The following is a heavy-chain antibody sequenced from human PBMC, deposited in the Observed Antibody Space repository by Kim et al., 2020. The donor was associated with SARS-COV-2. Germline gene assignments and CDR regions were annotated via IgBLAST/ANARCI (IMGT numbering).Heavy chain of an antibody. CDR2: IDPSDSYT. J-gene: IGHJ5*02. CDR3: ARHSWYRSPGDWFDP. CDR1: GYSFTSYW. Sequence: GESLKISCKGSGYSFTSYWISWVRQMPGKGLEWMGRIDPSDSYTNYSPSFQGHVTISADKSISTAYLQWSSLKASDTAMYYCARHSWYRSPGDWFDPWGQGTLVTVSS. V-gene: IGHV5-10-1*01. D-gene: IGHD1-26*01.